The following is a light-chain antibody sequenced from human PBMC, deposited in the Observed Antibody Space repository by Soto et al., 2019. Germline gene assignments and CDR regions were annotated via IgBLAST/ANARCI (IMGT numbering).Light chain of an antibody. J-gene: IGKJ5*01. CDR3: QQYATSPRIT. CDR2: AAS. V-gene: IGKV3-20*01. CDR1: QSVDSSF. Sequence: PNTLSLSPGERATLSCMGIQSVDSSFLAWYQQKPGQAPRLLIHAASSRATGIPDRFSGSGSGTDFSLTISILEPEDFGIRYCQQYATSPRITSAQGGRLEI.